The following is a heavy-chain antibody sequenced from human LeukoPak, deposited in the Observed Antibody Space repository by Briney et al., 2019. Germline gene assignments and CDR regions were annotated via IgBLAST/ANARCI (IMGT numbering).Heavy chain of an antibody. V-gene: IGHV1-24*01. CDR1: GYTLTELS. D-gene: IGHD1-26*01. CDR3: ATDGHRLGSYPFDY. Sequence: ASVKVSCKVSGYTLTELSMHWVRQAPGKGLEWRGGFDPEDGETIYAQKFQGRVTMTEDTSTDTAYMELSSLRSEDTAVYYCATDGHRLGSYPFDYWGQGTLVTVSS. CDR2: FDPEDGET. J-gene: IGHJ4*02.